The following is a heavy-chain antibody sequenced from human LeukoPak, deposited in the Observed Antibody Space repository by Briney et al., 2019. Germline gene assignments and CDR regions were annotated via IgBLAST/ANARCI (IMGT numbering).Heavy chain of an antibody. J-gene: IGHJ3*02. CDR3: ARGFSNGGNDAFDI. D-gene: IGHD2-8*01. CDR2: IYTSGST. CDR1: GGSISSYY. V-gene: IGHV4-4*07. Sequence: PSETLSLTCTVSGGSISSYYWSWIRQPAGKGLEWIGRIYTSGSTNYNPSLKSRVTMSVDTSKNQFSLKLSSVTAADTAVYYCARGFSNGGNDAFDIWGQGTMVTVSS.